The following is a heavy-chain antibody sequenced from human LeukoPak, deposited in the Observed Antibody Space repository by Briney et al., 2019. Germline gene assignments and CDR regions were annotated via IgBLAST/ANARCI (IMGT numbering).Heavy chain of an antibody. J-gene: IGHJ4*02. CDR2: ISSTSTYI. V-gene: IGHV3-21*01. D-gene: IGHD6-13*01. CDR1: GFTFSSYN. CDR3: CREAKSSNWPSFDF. Sequence: GGSLRLSCVGSGFTFSSYNMNWVRQAPGKGLEWVASISSTSTYICYADSVKGRFTISRDNAKDSFFLQMNGLTVGDTATYYCCREAKSSNWPSFDFWGRGTLVTVSS.